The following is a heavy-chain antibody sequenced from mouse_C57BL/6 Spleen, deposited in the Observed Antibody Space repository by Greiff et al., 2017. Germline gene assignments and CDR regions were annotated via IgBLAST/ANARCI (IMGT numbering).Heavy chain of an antibody. J-gene: IGHJ1*03. Sequence: EVMLVESGGGLVQPGESLKLSCASNEYEFPSHDMSWVRTTPEKRLELVAAINSDGGSTYYPDTMESRFIISRDNTKKTLYLQMSSLRSEDTALYYCARFYGSSNWYFDVWGTGTTVTVSS. CDR1: EYEFPSHD. D-gene: IGHD1-1*01. CDR2: INSDGGST. V-gene: IGHV5-2*01. CDR3: ARFYGSSNWYFDV.